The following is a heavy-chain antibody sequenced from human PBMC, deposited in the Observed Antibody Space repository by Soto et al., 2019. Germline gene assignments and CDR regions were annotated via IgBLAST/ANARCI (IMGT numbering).Heavy chain of an antibody. CDR3: ARVVSSSSQGRPHFAY. D-gene: IGHD6-6*01. J-gene: IGHJ4*02. CDR1: GGTFSSYA. Sequence: QVQLVQSGAEVKKPGSSVKVSCKASGGTFSSYAISWVRQAPGQGLEWMGGIIPIFGTANYAQKFQGRVTITTGESTSTAYMELSSQRSEDTAVYYCARVVSSSSQGRPHFAYWSQETLLTVSS. V-gene: IGHV1-69*05. CDR2: IIPIFGTA.